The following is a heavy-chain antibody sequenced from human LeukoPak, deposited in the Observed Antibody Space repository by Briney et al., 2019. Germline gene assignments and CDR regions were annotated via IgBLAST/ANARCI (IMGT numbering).Heavy chain of an antibody. CDR3: AKDATASPYFHWFDN. CDR1: GFTFSSYA. V-gene: IGHV3-23*01. CDR2: ISSGDRT. J-gene: IGHJ4*02. D-gene: IGHD3-9*01. Sequence: GGSLRLSCAASGFTFSSYAMNWVRQAPGKGLQWVAGISSGDRTFHAESVKGRFTISRDKSKDTLYLQMNSLRAEDTAVYYCAKDATASPYFHWFDNWGQGTQVIVSS.